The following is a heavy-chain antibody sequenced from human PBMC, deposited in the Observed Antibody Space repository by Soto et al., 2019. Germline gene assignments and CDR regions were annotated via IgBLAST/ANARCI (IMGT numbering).Heavy chain of an antibody. CDR3: ARDLRALYYDFWSGYSSHVYGMDV. D-gene: IGHD3-3*01. V-gene: IGHV1-18*01. CDR1: GYTFTSYG. CDR2: ISAYNGNT. J-gene: IGHJ6*01. Sequence: GASVKVSCKASGYTFTSYGISWVRQAPGQGLEWMGWISAYNGNTNYAQKLQGRVTMTTDTSTSTAYMELRSLRSDDTAVYYCARDLRALYYDFWSGYSSHVYGMDVWGQGTTVTVSS.